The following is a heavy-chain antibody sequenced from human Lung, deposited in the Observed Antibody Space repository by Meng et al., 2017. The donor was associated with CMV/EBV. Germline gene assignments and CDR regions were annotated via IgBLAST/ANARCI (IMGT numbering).Heavy chain of an antibody. Sequence: LTCAASGFTFSSYEMNWVRQAPGKGLEWISYISGSGSTIKYADSVKGRFTISRDNAKNSLYLQMNSLRAEDTAVYYCARDRSDVFGDVWGQGATVTVSS. CDR1: GFTFSSYE. D-gene: IGHD3-3*01. J-gene: IGHJ6*02. CDR3: ARDRSDVFGDV. V-gene: IGHV3-48*03. CDR2: ISGSGSTI.